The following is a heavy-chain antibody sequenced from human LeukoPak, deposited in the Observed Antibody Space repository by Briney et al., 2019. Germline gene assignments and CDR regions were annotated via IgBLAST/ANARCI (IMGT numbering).Heavy chain of an antibody. J-gene: IGHJ4*02. CDR3: ASYTHEGYFDY. Sequence: SETLSLTCTVSGGSISSSSYYWGWIRQPPGKGLEWIGSIYYSGSTYYNPSLKSRVTISVDTSKNQFSLKLSSVTAADTAVYYCASYTHEGYFDYWGQGTLVIVSS. D-gene: IGHD3-16*01. CDR1: GGSISSSSYY. V-gene: IGHV4-39*01. CDR2: IYYSGST.